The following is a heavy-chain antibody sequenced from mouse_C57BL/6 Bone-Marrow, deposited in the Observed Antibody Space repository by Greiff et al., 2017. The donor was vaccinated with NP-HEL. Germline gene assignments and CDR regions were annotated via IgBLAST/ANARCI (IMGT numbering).Heavy chain of an antibody. CDR2: INPGSGGT. V-gene: IGHV1-54*01. CDR1: GYAFTNYL. Sequence: VQLQQSGAELVRPGPSVKVSCKASGYAFTNYLIEWVKQRPGQGLEWIGVINPGSGGTNYNEKFKGKATLTADKSSSTAYMQLSSLTSEDSAVYFCARSLGRGYAMDYWGQGTSVTVSS. D-gene: IGHD4-1*01. CDR3: ARSLGRGYAMDY. J-gene: IGHJ4*01.